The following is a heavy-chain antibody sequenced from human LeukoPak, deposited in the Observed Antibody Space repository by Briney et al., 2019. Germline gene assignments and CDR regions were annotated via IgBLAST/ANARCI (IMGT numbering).Heavy chain of an antibody. CDR3: ATSKLEWLFNFYY. J-gene: IGHJ4*02. V-gene: IGHV3-7*03. CDR2: IRQDGNEK. CDR1: GFTFSSYW. Sequence: PGGSLRLSCAASGFTFSSYWMSWVRQVPGKGLEWVANIRQDGNEKYYVDSVKGRFIISRDNAKNSLYLQINSLRAEDTAVYFCATSKLEWLFNFYYWGQGTLVTVSS. D-gene: IGHD3-3*01.